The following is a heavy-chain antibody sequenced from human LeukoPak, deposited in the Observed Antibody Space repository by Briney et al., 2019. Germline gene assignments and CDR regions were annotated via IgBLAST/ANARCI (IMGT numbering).Heavy chain of an antibody. Sequence: ASVKVSCKVSGYTLTELSMHWVRQAPGKGLEWVGGFDPEDGETIYAQKFQGRVTMTEDTSTDTAYMELSSLRSEDTAVYYCATGVLRVLGEVTPDFDYWGQGTLVTVSS. V-gene: IGHV1-24*01. J-gene: IGHJ4*02. CDR2: FDPEDGET. CDR3: ATGVLRVLGEVTPDFDY. CDR1: GYTLTELS. D-gene: IGHD3-3*01.